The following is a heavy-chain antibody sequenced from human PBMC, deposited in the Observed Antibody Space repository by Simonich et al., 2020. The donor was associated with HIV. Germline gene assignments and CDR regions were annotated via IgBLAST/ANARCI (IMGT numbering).Heavy chain of an antibody. V-gene: IGHV3-30*07. J-gene: IGHJ2*01. CDR1: GFTFSSYA. Sequence: QVQLVESGGGVVQPGRSLRLSCAASGFTFSSYAMHWVRQAPGKGQGWVAVISDVGSNKYYADSVKGRFTISRDNSKNTLYLQMNSLRAEDTAVYYCAREITSIAARHWYFDLWGRGTLVTVSS. CDR3: AREITSIAARHWYFDL. CDR2: ISDVGSNK. D-gene: IGHD6-6*01.